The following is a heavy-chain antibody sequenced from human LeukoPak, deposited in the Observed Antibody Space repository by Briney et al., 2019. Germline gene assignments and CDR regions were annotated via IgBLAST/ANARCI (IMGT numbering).Heavy chain of an antibody. D-gene: IGHD6-13*01. J-gene: IGHJ5*02. V-gene: IGHV1-69*04. Sequence: SVKVSCKASGGTFSSYAISWVRQAPGQGLEWMGRIIPILGIANYAQKFQGRVTITADKSTSTAYMELSSLRSEDTAVYYCARDRRAAAGSTGPGFWFDPWGQGTLVTVSS. CDR1: GGTFSSYA. CDR3: ARDRRAAAGSTGPGFWFDP. CDR2: IIPILGIA.